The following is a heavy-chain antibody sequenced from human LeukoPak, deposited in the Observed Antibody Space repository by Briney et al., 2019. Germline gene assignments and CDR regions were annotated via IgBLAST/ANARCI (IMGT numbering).Heavy chain of an antibody. Sequence: SETLSLTCTVSGGSISSYYWSWFRQPPGKGLEWIGYIYYSGSTNYNPSLKSRVTISVDTSKNQFSLKLSSVTAADTAVYYCARGSGGYYYYGMDVWGQGTMVTVSS. CDR2: IYYSGST. CDR1: GGSISSYY. CDR3: ARGSGGYYYYGMDV. J-gene: IGHJ6*02. V-gene: IGHV4-59*01.